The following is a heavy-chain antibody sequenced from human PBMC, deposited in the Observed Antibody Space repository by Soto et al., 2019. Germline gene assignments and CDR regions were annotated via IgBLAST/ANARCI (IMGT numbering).Heavy chain of an antibody. D-gene: IGHD6-13*01. CDR1: GFTFSTYE. J-gene: IGHJ4*02. CDR2: ISVSGNII. CDR3: VRDTMRASAAASLDY. Sequence: PGGSLRPSCAASGFTFSTYEFNWVRQAPGRGLEWISYISVSGNIIKYADSVKGRFTISRDNAENSLHLHMSSLRVDDTAVYFCVRDTMRASAAASLDYWGQGTQVTVSS. V-gene: IGHV3-48*03.